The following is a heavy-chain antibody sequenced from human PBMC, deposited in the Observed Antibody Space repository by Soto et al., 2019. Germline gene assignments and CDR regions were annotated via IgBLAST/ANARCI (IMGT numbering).Heavy chain of an antibody. Sequence: EVQVVESGGGLVQPGGSLRLSCAASGFTFSRYDMHWVRQPTGRGLEWVSGIGTSGDTYYAGSVKGRFTICRENAKNSVYLQMNSLRAGDTAVYYCARGALGFDPWGQGTLVAVS. V-gene: IGHV3-13*04. J-gene: IGHJ5*02. D-gene: IGHD6-6*01. CDR1: GFTFSRYD. CDR2: IGTSGDT. CDR3: ARGALGFDP.